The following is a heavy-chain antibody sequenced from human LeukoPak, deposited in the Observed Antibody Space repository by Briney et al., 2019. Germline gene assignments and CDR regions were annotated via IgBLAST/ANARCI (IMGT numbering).Heavy chain of an antibody. CDR3: ARVPVPITIFGVVIGDYFDY. CDR2: IYCSGST. J-gene: IGHJ4*02. CDR1: GGSISSHY. Sequence: SETLSLTCTVSGGSISSHYWSWIRQPPGKGLEWIGYIYCSGSTNYNPSLKSRVTISVDTSKNQFSLKLSSVTAADTAVYYCARVPVPITIFGVVIGDYFDYWGQGTLVTVSS. V-gene: IGHV4-59*11. D-gene: IGHD3-3*01.